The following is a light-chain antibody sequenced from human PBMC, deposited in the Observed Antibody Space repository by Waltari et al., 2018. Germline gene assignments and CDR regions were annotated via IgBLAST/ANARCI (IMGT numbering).Light chain of an antibody. J-gene: IGKJ1*01. CDR2: GAS. CDR3: QQYDNWPPWT. V-gene: IGKV3-15*01. CDR1: QSVSSN. Sequence: DIVMTQSPATLSVSPGERATLSCRASQSVSSNLAWYQQKPGKAPKLLIYGASTSAAGIPARFIGSGAGTEFTLTISSLQSEDFAVYYCQQYDNWPPWTFGQGTKVEIK.